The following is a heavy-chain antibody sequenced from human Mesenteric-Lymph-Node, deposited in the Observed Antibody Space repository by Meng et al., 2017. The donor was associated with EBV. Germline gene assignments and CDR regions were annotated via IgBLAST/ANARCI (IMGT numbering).Heavy chain of an antibody. CDR1: GDSISISRW. D-gene: IGHD3-16*01. J-gene: IGHJ4*02. Sequence: VERRESGPGLVKPSGTLSLVCAVSGDSISISRWWGWVRQPPGKGLEWIGEISHSGRTTYNPSLKSRVTMSVDTSNNQFSLKLTSVTAVDTAVYYCARTPYDYVWGMSEFDSWGQGTLVTVSS. V-gene: IGHV4-4*02. CDR2: ISHSGRT. CDR3: ARTPYDYVWGMSEFDS.